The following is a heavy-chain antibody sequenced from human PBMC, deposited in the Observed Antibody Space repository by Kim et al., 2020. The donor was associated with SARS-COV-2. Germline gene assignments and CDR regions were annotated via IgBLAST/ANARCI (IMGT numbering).Heavy chain of an antibody. J-gene: IGHJ6*02. CDR3: AKVMDGQQLVRDYYYGMDV. D-gene: IGHD6-13*01. Sequence: GGSLRLSCAASGFTFSSYGMHWVRQAPGKGLEWVAVIWYDGSNKYYADSVKGRFTISRDNSKNTLYLQMNSLRAEDTAVYYCAKVMDGQQLVRDYYYGMDVWSQGTTVTVSS. CDR2: IWYDGSNK. V-gene: IGHV3-33*06. CDR1: GFTFSSYG.